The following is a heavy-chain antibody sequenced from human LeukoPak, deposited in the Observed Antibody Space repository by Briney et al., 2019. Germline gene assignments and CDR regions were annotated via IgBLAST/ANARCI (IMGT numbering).Heavy chain of an antibody. J-gene: IGHJ4*02. CDR1: GFTFSDYY. D-gene: IGHD3-22*01. CDR3: ARDFYCYDSSGPYYFDY. CDR2: ISSSGSTI. Sequence: GGSLRLSCAASGFTFSDYYMSWIRQAPGKGLEWVSYISSSGSTIYYADSVKGRFTISRDNAKSSLYLQMNSLRAEDTAVYYCARDFYCYDSSGPYYFDYWGQGTLVTVSS. V-gene: IGHV3-11*01.